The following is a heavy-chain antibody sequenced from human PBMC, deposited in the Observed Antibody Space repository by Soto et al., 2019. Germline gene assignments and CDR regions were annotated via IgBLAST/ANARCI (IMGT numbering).Heavy chain of an antibody. Sequence: QVQLVQSGAEVKKPGASVKVSCKASGYTFTSYDINWVRQATGQGLEWMGWMNPNSGNTGYAQKFQGRVTMTRNTSISTAYMELSSLRSEDTAVYYCATSTTYYYYYYGMDVWGQGTTATVSS. J-gene: IGHJ6*02. CDR2: MNPNSGNT. CDR3: ATSTTYYYYYYGMDV. V-gene: IGHV1-8*01. CDR1: GYTFTSYD. D-gene: IGHD1-1*01.